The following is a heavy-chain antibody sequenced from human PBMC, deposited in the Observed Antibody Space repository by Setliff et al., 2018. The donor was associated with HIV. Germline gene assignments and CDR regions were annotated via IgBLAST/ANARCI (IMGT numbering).Heavy chain of an antibody. Sequence: SETLSLTCTVSGGSISSSSYYWGWIRQPPGKGLEWIGSIYYSGSTYYNPSHKSRVTISIDTSKNQFSLNLTSVTAADSAVYYCARAPPGIQNDAFDVWGQGTMVTVSS. V-gene: IGHV4-39*01. J-gene: IGHJ3*01. CDR3: ARAPPGIQNDAFDV. CDR2: IYYSGST. CDR1: GGSISSSSYY.